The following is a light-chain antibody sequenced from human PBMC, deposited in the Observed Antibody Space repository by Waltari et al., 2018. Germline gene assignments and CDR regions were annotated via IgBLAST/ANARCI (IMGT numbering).Light chain of an antibody. CDR2: ENN. CDR3: SAWDSSLSTYI. J-gene: IGLJ1*01. V-gene: IGLV1-40*01. Sequence: QSVLPQPPSASGAPGQRVTISCTGTSSNNGAGHYVCWYQQFPGTAPKLLIYENNKRPSGVSDRFSGSKSGTSASLTITGLQSEDEADYYCSAWDSSLSTYIFGAGTRLTVL. CDR1: SSNNGAGHY.